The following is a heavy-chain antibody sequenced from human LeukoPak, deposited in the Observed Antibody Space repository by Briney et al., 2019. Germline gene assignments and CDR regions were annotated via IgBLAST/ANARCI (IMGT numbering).Heavy chain of an antibody. CDR3: AREAPAFDI. J-gene: IGHJ3*02. Sequence: GGSLRLSCAASEFTFSSYGMNWVRQAPGKGLEWVSYISSSSSTISYADSVRGRFTISRDSAKKSLYLLMNSLRAEDRAVYYCAREAPAFDIWGQGTMVTVSS. V-gene: IGHV3-48*01. CDR1: EFTFSSYG. CDR2: ISSSSSTI.